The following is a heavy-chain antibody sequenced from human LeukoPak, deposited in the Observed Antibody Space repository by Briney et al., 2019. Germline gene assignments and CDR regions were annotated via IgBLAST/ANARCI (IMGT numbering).Heavy chain of an antibody. V-gene: IGHV1-18*01. CDR1: GYTFTSYG. D-gene: IGHD1-26*01. CDR3: ARELGGWYYYYGMDV. J-gene: IGHJ6*04. Sequence: GASVKVSCKASGYTFTSYGISWVRQAPGQGLEWMGWISAYNGNTNYAKKLQGRVTMTTDTSTSTAYMELRSLRSDDTAVYYCARELGGWYYYYGMDVWGQRDHGHRLL. CDR2: ISAYNGNT.